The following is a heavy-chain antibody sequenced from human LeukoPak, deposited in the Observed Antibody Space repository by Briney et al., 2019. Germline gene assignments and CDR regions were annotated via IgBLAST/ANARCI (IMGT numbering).Heavy chain of an antibody. CDR3: AKELGLLWFGELLH. J-gene: IGHJ4*02. CDR2: ISGSGGST. D-gene: IGHD3-10*01. V-gene: IGHV3-23*01. Sequence: GRSLRLSCAASGFTFSSYGMHWVRQAPGKGLEWVSAISGSGGSTYYADSVKGRFTISRDNSKNTLYLQMNSLRAEDTAVYYCAKELGLLWFGELLHWGQGTLVTVSS. CDR1: GFTFSSYG.